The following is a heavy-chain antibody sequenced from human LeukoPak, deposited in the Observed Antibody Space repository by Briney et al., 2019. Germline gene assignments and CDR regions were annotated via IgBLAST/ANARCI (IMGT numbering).Heavy chain of an antibody. CDR1: GFTFSSYA. D-gene: IGHD7-27*01. Sequence: HPGGSLRLSCAASGFTFSSYAMSWVRQAPGKGLEWVSAISGSGGSTYYADSVKGRFTISRDNSKNTLYLQMNSLRAEDTAVYYCAKDSRKLGPGGAFDIWRQGTMVTVCS. CDR2: ISGSGGST. V-gene: IGHV3-23*01. CDR3: AKDSRKLGPGGAFDI. J-gene: IGHJ3*02.